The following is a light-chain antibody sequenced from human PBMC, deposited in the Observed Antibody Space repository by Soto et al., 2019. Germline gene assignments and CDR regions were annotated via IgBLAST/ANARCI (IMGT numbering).Light chain of an antibody. CDR2: GAS. CDR1: QSVGSN. V-gene: IGKV3-15*01. Sequence: EIVMTQSPVTLSVSPGERATLSCRASQSVGSNLAWYQQKPGQAPRLLISGASTGATGVPATFSGSGSGTEFTITINSLQSEDFAIYYCQQYNKWPWTFGQGTKVEIK. J-gene: IGKJ1*01. CDR3: QQYNKWPWT.